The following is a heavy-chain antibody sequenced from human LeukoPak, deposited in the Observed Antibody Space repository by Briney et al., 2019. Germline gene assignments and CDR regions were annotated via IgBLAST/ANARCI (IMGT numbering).Heavy chain of an antibody. Sequence: SETLSLTCTVSGGYIGSYYWSWIRQPAGKGLEWIGRILTSETPSYNPSLESRVTMSVDTSESQFSLKLTSVTAADTAGYYCAIEADFADYLRRYYYIDVWGTGTTVTVSS. J-gene: IGHJ6*03. CDR2: ILTSETP. D-gene: IGHD4-17*01. CDR1: GGYIGSYY. V-gene: IGHV4-4*07. CDR3: AIEADFADYLRRYYYIDV.